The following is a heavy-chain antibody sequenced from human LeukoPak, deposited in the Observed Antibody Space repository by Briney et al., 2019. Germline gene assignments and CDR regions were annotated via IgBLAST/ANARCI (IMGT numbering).Heavy chain of an antibody. CDR1: GYIFNTYD. D-gene: IGHD5-24*01. CDR3: ARSPHRDVDNSPGPALDL. J-gene: IGHJ4*02. V-gene: IGHV1-8*02. Sequence: ASVKVSCKASGYIFNTYDINWVRQAPGQGLEWMGWMNPKSGNTGYAQKFQGRLTITRNTSISTAYMELATLTSDDTAMFYCARSPHRDVDNSPGPALDLWGQGTLLTVSS. CDR2: MNPKSGNT.